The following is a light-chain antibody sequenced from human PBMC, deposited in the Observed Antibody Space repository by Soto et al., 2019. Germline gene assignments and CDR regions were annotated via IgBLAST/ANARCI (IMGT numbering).Light chain of an antibody. CDR2: GAS. CDR1: QSVGSY. J-gene: IGKJ5*01. CDR3: QQRSSWPPL. Sequence: EIVLTQSPATLSLYPGERATLSCRASQSVGSYLVWYQQKPGQAPGLLIHGASNRATGIPARFSGSGSGTDFTLTISSLEPEDFAVYYCQQRSSWPPLFGQGTRLEIK. V-gene: IGKV3-11*01.